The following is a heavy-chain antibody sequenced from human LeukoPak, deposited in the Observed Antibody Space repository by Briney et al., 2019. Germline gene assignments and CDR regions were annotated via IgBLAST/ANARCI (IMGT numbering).Heavy chain of an antibody. D-gene: IGHD3-22*01. V-gene: IGHV3-15*01. CDR1: GFTFSNAW. J-gene: IGHJ4*02. Sequence: PGGSLRLSCAASGFTFSNAWMSWVRQAPGKGLEWVGRIKSKTDGGTTDYAAPVKGRFTISRDDSKNTLYLQMNSLKTEDTAVYYCTTAPPDYYDSSGYVKGDYWGQGTLVTVSS. CDR2: IKSKTDGGTT. CDR3: TTAPPDYYDSSGYVKGDY.